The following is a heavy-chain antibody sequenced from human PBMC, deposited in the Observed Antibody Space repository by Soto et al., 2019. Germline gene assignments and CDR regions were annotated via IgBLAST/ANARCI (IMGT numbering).Heavy chain of an antibody. CDR2: ISGSGGVT. V-gene: IGHV3-23*01. D-gene: IGHD2-15*01. CDR1: GFTFSSYA. Sequence: GGSLRLSCAASGFTFSSYAMSWVRQAPGKGLEWVSAISGSGGVTNYADSVKGRFTISRDNSKNTLYLQMDSLTTEDTAVYYCAKDGAPRYCSRSSCHPAGAYWGQGTLVTVSS. J-gene: IGHJ4*02. CDR3: AKDGAPRYCSRSSCHPAGAY.